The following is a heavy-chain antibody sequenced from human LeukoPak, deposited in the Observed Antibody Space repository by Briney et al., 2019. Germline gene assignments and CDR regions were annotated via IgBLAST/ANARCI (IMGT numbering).Heavy chain of an antibody. J-gene: IGHJ2*01. CDR2: IYVGGTT. CDR3: ARVMTATTYWYFDL. D-gene: IGHD4-17*01. CDR1: GFNVSGNY. V-gene: IGHV3-66*02. Sequence: TGGSLRLSCAASGFNVSGNYMSWVRQAPGRGLEWVSLIYVGGTTNYADSVKGRFTISRDSSKNTVYLQMDSLRVEDTAVYYCARVMTATTYWYFDLWGRGSLVTVSS.